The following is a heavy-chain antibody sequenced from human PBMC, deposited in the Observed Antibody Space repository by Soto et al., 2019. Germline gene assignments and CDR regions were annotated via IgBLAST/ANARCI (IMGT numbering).Heavy chain of an antibody. J-gene: IGHJ5*02. CDR2: INHSGST. V-gene: IGHV4-39*01. Sequence: SETLSLTCTVSGGSISSGGYYWSWIRQPPGKGLEWIGEINHSGSTNYSPSLKSRVTISVDTSKNQFSLKLSSVTAADTAVYYCARQPVVVVAATLNWFDPWGQGTLVTVSS. CDR1: GGSISSGGYY. CDR3: ARQPVVVVAATLNWFDP. D-gene: IGHD2-15*01.